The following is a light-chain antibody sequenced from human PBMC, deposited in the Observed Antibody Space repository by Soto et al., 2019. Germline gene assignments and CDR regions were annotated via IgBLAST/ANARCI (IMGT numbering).Light chain of an antibody. CDR3: QQYKHWPPLT. V-gene: IGKV3-15*01. Sequence: EIVMTQSPATLSVSPGETATLSCRASQSGSYNLAWYQQKPGQGPRLLIYGAFTRATGIPARFSGSGSGTDFTLTISSLQSEDFAVYYCQQYKHWPPLTFGGGTKVEIK. J-gene: IGKJ4*01. CDR1: QSGSYN. CDR2: GAF.